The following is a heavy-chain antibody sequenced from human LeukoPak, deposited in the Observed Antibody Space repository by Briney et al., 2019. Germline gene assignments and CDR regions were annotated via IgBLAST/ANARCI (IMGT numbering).Heavy chain of an antibody. CDR1: GFTVSSNY. J-gene: IGHJ4*02. CDR2: ISWNSGSI. V-gene: IGHV3-9*01. Sequence: GGSLRLSCAASGFTVSSNYMNWVRQAPGKGLEWVSGISWNSGSIGYADSVKGRFTISRDNAKNSLYLQMNSLRAEDTALYYCAKATYYYDSSGYYYASPLDYWGQGTLVTVSS. CDR3: AKATYYYDSSGYYYASPLDY. D-gene: IGHD3-22*01.